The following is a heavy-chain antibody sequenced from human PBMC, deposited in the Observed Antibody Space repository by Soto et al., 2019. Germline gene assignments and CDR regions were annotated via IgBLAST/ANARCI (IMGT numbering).Heavy chain of an antibody. Sequence: EVQLVQSGAEVKKPGESLKISCKGSGYSFTSYWIGWVRQMPGKGLEWMGIIYPGDSDTRYSPSFQGQVTISADKSISTAYLQWSSLKASDTAMYYCASRTDSSSWPDPGGYYGMDVWGQGTTVTVSS. CDR3: ASRTDSSSWPDPGGYYGMDV. CDR2: IYPGDSDT. D-gene: IGHD6-13*01. V-gene: IGHV5-51*01. CDR1: GYSFTSYW. J-gene: IGHJ6*02.